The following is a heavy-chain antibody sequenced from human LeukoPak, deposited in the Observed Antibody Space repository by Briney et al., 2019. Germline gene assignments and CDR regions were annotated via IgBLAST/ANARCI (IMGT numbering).Heavy chain of an antibody. Sequence: SETLSLNCTVSGGSITSYYWSWIRQPPGKGLEWIGYIYYSGSTNYNPSLKSRVTISVDTSKNQFSLRLSSVTAADTAVYYCARGQELRYFDWLLDYWGQGTLVTVSS. CDR3: ARGQELRYFDWLLDY. CDR2: IYYSGST. D-gene: IGHD3-9*01. V-gene: IGHV4-59*01. CDR1: GGSITSYY. J-gene: IGHJ4*02.